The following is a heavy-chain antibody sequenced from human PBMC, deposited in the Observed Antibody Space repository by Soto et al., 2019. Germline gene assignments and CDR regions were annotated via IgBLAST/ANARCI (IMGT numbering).Heavy chain of an antibody. D-gene: IGHD2-2*01. J-gene: IGHJ3*02. Sequence: SETLSLTCXVSGGSISSGGYYWSWIRQHPGKGLEWIGYIYYSGSTYYNPSLKSRVTISVDTSKNQFSLKLSSVTAADTAVYYCARAVTLGYCSSTSCYGAFDIWGQGTMVTVSS. CDR1: GGSISSGGYY. CDR2: IYYSGST. V-gene: IGHV4-31*03. CDR3: ARAVTLGYCSSTSCYGAFDI.